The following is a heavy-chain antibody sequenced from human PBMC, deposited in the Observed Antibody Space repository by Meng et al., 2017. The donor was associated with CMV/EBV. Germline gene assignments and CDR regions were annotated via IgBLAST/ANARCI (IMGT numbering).Heavy chain of an antibody. CDR2: INHSGST. CDR3: ASSGGYDFWSGYSYGMDV. V-gene: IGHV4-34*01. Sequence: SETLSLTCAVYGGSFSGYYWSWIRQPPGKGLEWIGEINHSGSTNYNPSLKSRDTISVDTSKNQFSLKLSSVTAADTAVYYCASSGGYDFWSGYSYGMDVWGQGTTVTVSS. D-gene: IGHD3-3*01. J-gene: IGHJ6*02. CDR1: GGSFSGYY.